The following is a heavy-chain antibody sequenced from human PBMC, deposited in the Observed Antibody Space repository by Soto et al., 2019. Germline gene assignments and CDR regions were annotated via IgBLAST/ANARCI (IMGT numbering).Heavy chain of an antibody. Sequence: QVQLVESGGGVVQPGRSLRLSCAASGFTFSSYGMHWVRQAPGKGLEWVAVIWHDGSNKYYADSVKGRFTISRDNSKNALYRQMNSLRAEDTAVYYCARDPSEGYSYGRHGMDVWGQGTTVTVSS. CDR2: IWHDGSNK. D-gene: IGHD5-18*01. J-gene: IGHJ6*02. CDR1: GFTFSSYG. V-gene: IGHV3-33*01. CDR3: ARDPSEGYSYGRHGMDV.